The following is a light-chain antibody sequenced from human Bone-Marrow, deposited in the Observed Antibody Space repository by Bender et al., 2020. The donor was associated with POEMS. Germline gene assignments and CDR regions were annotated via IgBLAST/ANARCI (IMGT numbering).Light chain of an antibody. J-gene: IGLJ2*01. CDR1: NIGSKS. Sequence: SYVLTQPPSVSVAPGQTARITCGGNNIGSKSVHWYQQKPGQAPVLGVFDDSDRPSGIPERLSGSNSGNTATLTISRVEAGDEADYYCHVWDGTGDHVIFGGGTKLNVL. CDR2: DDS. V-gene: IGLV3-21*02. CDR3: HVWDGTGDHVI.